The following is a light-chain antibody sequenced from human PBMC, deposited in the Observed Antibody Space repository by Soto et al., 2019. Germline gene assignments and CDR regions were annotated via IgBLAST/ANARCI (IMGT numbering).Light chain of an antibody. V-gene: IGKV3-20*01. CDR2: VAS. CDR1: QTVSITY. J-gene: IGKJ5*01. CDR3: QQYGSSPLIS. Sequence: PVESATLSCRASQTVSITYLTCYQQKPGQAPRLLIFVASKRATGIPDRFSGSGSGRDFTLTISGLEPEDFAVYYCQQYGSSPLISFGQGTRLEIK.